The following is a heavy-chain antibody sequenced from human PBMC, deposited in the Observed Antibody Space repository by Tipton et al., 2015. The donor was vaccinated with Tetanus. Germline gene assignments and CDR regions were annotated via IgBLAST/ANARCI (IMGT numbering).Heavy chain of an antibody. J-gene: IGHJ5*02. CDR1: GGSISDKKYY. V-gene: IGHV4-39*01. CDR2: IYFKGDT. D-gene: IGHD2/OR15-2a*01. Sequence: SGGSISDKKYYWGWIRQAPGKGLEWIASIYFKGDTYYSPSLKSRLTIDVDTSQNRFSLKLTSVSTADTAVYYCARHLYGYWFDPWGPGALVTVSS. CDR3: ARHLYGYWFDP.